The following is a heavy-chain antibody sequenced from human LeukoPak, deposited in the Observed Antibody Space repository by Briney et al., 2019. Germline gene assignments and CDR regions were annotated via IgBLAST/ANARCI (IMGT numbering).Heavy chain of an antibody. Sequence: ASETLSLTCTVSGGSISSGDYYWSWIRQPPGRGLEWIGYIYYSGSTYYNPSLKSRVTISVDTSKNQFSLKLSSVTVADTAVYYCASNARITIFGVVSRPGWFDPWGQGTLVTVSS. CDR3: ASNARITIFGVVSRPGWFDP. CDR2: IYYSGST. J-gene: IGHJ5*02. CDR1: GGSISSGDYY. D-gene: IGHD3-3*01. V-gene: IGHV4-30-4*08.